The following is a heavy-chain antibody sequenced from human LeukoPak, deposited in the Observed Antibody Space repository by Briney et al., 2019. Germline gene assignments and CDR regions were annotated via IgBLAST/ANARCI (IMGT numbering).Heavy chain of an antibody. Sequence: KPSETLSLTCAVSGYSISSGYNWGWIRQPPGKGLEWIGNIYHSGSTYYNPSLKSRVTISVDTSKNQFSLKLSSVTAADTAVYYCARRFSNSHFDYWGQGTLVTVSS. D-gene: IGHD6-6*01. V-gene: IGHV4-38-2*01. CDR3: ARRFSNSHFDY. CDR2: IYHSGST. CDR1: GYSISSGYN. J-gene: IGHJ4*02.